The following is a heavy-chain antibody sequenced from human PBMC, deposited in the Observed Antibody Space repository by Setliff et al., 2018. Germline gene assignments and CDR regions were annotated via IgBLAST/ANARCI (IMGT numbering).Heavy chain of an antibody. CDR2: IIPMFGTP. Sequence: SVKVSCKASGDSFNNYAISWVRQAPGQGLEWMGGIIPMFGTPAYAQKFQDRVTITTDESTSTAYMELSSLGSEDTAVYYCARSPPTVVVTAIQAIFDYWGQGTLVTVSS. CDR1: GDSFNNYA. J-gene: IGHJ4*02. CDR3: ARSPPTVVVTAIQAIFDY. D-gene: IGHD2-21*02. V-gene: IGHV1-69*05.